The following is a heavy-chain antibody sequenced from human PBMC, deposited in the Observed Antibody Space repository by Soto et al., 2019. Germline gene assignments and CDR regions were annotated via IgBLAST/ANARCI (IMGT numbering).Heavy chain of an antibody. CDR3: ARDQYYDFWSGYYPPHYYYGMDV. V-gene: IGHV3-74*01. CDR2: INSDGSST. J-gene: IGHJ6*02. D-gene: IGHD3-3*01. Sequence: GGSLRLSCAASGFTFSSYWMHWVRQAPGKGLVWVSRINSDGSSTSYADSVKGRFTISRDNAKNTLYLQMNSLRAEDTAVYYCARDQYYDFWSGYYPPHYYYGMDVWGQGTTVTVSS. CDR1: GFTFSSYW.